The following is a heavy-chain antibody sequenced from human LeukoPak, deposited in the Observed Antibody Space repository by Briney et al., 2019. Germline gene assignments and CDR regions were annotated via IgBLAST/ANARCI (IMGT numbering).Heavy chain of an antibody. Sequence: HRASVKVSCKASGYTSTSYGISWVRQAPGQGLEWMGWISAYSGNTNYAQKLQGRVTMTTDTSTSTAYMELRSLRSDDTAVYYCARDSPYYDFWSGYLTWFDPWGQGTLVTVSS. J-gene: IGHJ5*02. D-gene: IGHD3-3*01. CDR3: ARDSPYYDFWSGYLTWFDP. CDR2: ISAYSGNT. V-gene: IGHV1-18*01. CDR1: GYTSTSYG.